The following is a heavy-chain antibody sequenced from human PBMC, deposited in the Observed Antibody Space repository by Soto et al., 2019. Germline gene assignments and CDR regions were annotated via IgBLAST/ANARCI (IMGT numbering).Heavy chain of an antibody. CDR3: AKDRRGYDYIWGNAFDI. CDR1: GFTFDDYA. CDR2: ISWNSGSI. Sequence: HPGGSLRLSCAASGFTFDDYAMHWVRQAPGKGLEWVSGISWNSGSIGYADSVKGRFTISRDNAKNSLYLQMNSLRAEDTALYYCAKDRRGYDYIWGNAFDIWGQGTMVTVSS. V-gene: IGHV3-9*01. D-gene: IGHD3-16*01. J-gene: IGHJ3*02.